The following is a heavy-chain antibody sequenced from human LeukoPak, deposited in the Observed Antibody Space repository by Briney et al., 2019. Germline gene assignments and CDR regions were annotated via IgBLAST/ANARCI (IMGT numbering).Heavy chain of an antibody. V-gene: IGHV2-70*11. CDR1: GFSLSTSGMC. D-gene: IGHD1-26*01. J-gene: IGHJ4*02. Sequence: SGPALVKPTQTLTLTCTFSGFSLSTSGMCVSWIRQPPGEALEWLARIDWDDDKYYSTSLKTRLTISKDTSKNQVVLTMTNMDPVDTATYYCARTYLHSGSYSFDYWGQGTLVTAS. CDR2: IDWDDDK. CDR3: ARTYLHSGSYSFDY.